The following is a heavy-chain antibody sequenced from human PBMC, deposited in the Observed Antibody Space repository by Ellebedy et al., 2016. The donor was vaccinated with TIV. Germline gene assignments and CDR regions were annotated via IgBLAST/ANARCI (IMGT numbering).Heavy chain of an antibody. CDR2: IWYDGSNN. V-gene: IGHV3-33*01. CDR3: ARCRSYYGSGSSIYYYYYGMDV. J-gene: IGHJ6*02. D-gene: IGHD3-10*01. Sequence: GESLKISCAASGFTFTRYGMHWVRQAPGKGLEWVAVIWYDGSNNYYADSVKGRFTISRDDSTNTVYMQMNSLRVEDTGVYYCARCRSYYGSGSSIYYYYYGMDVWGQGTTVTVSS. CDR1: GFTFTRYG.